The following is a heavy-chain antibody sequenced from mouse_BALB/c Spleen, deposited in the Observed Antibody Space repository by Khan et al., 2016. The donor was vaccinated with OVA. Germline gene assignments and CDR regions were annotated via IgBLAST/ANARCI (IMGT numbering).Heavy chain of an antibody. V-gene: IGHV1-77*01. CDR2: IFPGSDTP. D-gene: IGHD2-14*01. Sequence: QVQLQQPGPELVKPGASLKVSCKAPGYTFTDYIIGWVRQSTRQGLEWIGDIFPGSDTPYYNEKFKDKATLTADKSSNTAYMQHSSLTSEDSAGYFCGRGGYSVYAYWGQGTLVTVSA. CDR3: GRGGYSVYAY. J-gene: IGHJ3*01. CDR1: GYTFTDYI.